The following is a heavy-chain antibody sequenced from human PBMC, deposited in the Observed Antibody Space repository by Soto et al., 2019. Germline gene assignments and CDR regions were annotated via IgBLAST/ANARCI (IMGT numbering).Heavy chain of an antibody. CDR1: GGTFSSYA. Sequence: QVQLVQSGAEVKKPGSSVTVSCKASGGTFSSYAISWVRQAPGQGLEWMGGIIPIFGTADYAQKFQGRVTITADESTSTAYMALSSLRSEETAVYYCATHMTTVGYGYVMDVWGQGTTVTVSS. CDR2: IIPIFGTA. D-gene: IGHD4-4*01. CDR3: ATHMTTVGYGYVMDV. J-gene: IGHJ6*02. V-gene: IGHV1-69*12.